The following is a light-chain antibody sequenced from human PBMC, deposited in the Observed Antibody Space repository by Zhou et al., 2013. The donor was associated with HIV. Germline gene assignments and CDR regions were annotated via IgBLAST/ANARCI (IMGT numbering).Light chain of an antibody. J-gene: IGKJ2*03. CDR3: QQSYTTPNS. CDR2: ATS. Sequence: DIQMTQSPSSLSASVGDRVTITCRASRYISTYLNWYQQKPGKAPKLLIYATSSLQSGVPSRFSGSGSGTDFTLTISSLEPEDFATYYCQQSYTTPNSFGQGTKLEIK. CDR1: RYISTY. V-gene: IGKV1-39*01.